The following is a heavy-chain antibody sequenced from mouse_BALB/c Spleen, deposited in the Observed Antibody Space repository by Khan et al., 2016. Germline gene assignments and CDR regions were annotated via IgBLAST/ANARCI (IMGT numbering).Heavy chain of an antibody. J-gene: IGHJ3*01. CDR1: GYTFTNYW. Sequence: QVQLQQSGPEVVRPGASVKMSCKASGYTFTNYWMHWVKQRPGQGLEWIGMIDPPNSETRLNQRFKDKATLNVDKSSNTAYMHLSSRTSEDSAVYYCARANYYGVPWFACWGGGTLITVSA. V-gene: IGHV1S127*01. CDR3: ARANYYGVPWFAC. CDR2: IDPPNSET. D-gene: IGHD1-1*01.